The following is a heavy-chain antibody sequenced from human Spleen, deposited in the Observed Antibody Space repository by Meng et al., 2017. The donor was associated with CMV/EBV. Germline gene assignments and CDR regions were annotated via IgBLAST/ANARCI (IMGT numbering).Heavy chain of an antibody. CDR1: GYTFTSYG. V-gene: IGHV1-18*01. CDR3: ARALQYYFDRSGYHLAV. D-gene: IGHD3-22*01. Sequence: ASVKVSCKASGYTFTSYGISWVRQAPGQGLEWMGWISAYNGNTNYAQKLQGRVTMTTDTSTSTAYTELRSLRSDDTAVYYCARALQYYFDRSGYHLAVWGQGTTVTVSS. CDR2: ISAYNGNT. J-gene: IGHJ6*02.